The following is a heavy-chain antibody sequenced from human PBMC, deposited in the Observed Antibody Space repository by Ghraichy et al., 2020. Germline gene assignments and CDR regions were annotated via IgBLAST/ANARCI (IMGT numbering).Heavy chain of an antibody. J-gene: IGHJ4*02. CDR3: AREQDYYDFWSGYRPTYYFDY. V-gene: IGHV3-7*01. CDR1: GFTFSSYW. Sequence: GGSLRLSCAASGFTFSSYWMSWVRQAPGKGLEWVANIKQDGSEKYYVDSVKGRFTISRDNAKNSLYLQMNSLRAEDTAVYYCAREQDYYDFWSGYRPTYYFDYWGQGTLVTVSS. D-gene: IGHD3-3*01. CDR2: IKQDGSEK.